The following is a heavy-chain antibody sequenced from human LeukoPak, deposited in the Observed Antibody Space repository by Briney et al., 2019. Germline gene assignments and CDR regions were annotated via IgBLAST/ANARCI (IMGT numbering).Heavy chain of an antibody. D-gene: IGHD1-26*01. CDR1: GDSISSSNYY. CDR2: INYSGST. Sequence: SETLSLTCAVSGDSISSSNYYWGWIRQPPGKGLEWIGSINYSGSTYYTPSLKSRVTISVATSKNQFSLKLSSVTAADTAVYYCARALSGSYSQYFQHWGQGTLVTVSS. CDR3: ARALSGSYSQYFQH. V-gene: IGHV4-39*07. J-gene: IGHJ1*01.